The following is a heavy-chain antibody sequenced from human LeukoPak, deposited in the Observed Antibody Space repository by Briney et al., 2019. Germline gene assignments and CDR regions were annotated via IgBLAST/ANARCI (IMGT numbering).Heavy chain of an antibody. CDR1: GGSISSSIYY. Sequence: SETLSLTCIVSGGSISSSIYYWAWVRQPPGKGLEWIGEIYHSGSTNYNPSLKSRVTISVDKSKNQFSLKLSSVTAADTAVYYCARVRYSSAWYAFDWGQGTLVTVSS. D-gene: IGHD6-19*01. V-gene: IGHV4-39*07. CDR2: IYHSGST. CDR3: ARVRYSSAWYAFD. J-gene: IGHJ4*02.